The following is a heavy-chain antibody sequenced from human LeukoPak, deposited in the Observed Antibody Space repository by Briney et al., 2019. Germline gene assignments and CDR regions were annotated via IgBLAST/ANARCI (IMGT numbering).Heavy chain of an antibody. Sequence: ASVKVSCKASGYTFTGYYMHWVRQAPGQGLEWMGWINPNSGGTNYAQKFQGRVTMTRGTSISTAYMELSTLRSDDTAVYYCARWGILYGSGSSDYWGQGTLVTVSS. V-gene: IGHV1-2*02. CDR1: GYTFTGYY. J-gene: IGHJ4*02. D-gene: IGHD3-10*01. CDR3: ARWGILYGSGSSDY. CDR2: INPNSGGT.